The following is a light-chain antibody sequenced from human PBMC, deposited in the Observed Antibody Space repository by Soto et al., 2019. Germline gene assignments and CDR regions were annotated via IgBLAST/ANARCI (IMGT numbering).Light chain of an antibody. V-gene: IGLV1-44*01. CDR3: ASWDDSLSGYV. CDR1: RSNIGSNT. Sequence: QSVLTQPPSASGTPGQRVTISCFGSRSNIGSNTVNWYQHLPGTAPKLLIYSDNQRPSGVPDRFSGSKSGTSASLAISGLQSEDEADYYCASWDDSLSGYVFGTGTKVTVL. CDR2: SDN. J-gene: IGLJ1*01.